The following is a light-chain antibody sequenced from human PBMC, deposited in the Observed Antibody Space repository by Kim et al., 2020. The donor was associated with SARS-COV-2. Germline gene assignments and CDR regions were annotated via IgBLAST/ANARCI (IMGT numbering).Light chain of an antibody. CDR3: AAWDDSLNGLV. V-gene: IGLV1-44*01. CDR2: NNN. Sequence: QSVLTQPPSASGTPGQRVTISCSGSSSNIGSNTVNWYQHLPGTAPKLLIYNNNQRPSGVPDRFSGSKSGTSASLAISGLQSEDEADYYCAAWDDSLNGLVFGSGTQLTVL. J-gene: IGLJ2*01. CDR1: SSNIGSNT.